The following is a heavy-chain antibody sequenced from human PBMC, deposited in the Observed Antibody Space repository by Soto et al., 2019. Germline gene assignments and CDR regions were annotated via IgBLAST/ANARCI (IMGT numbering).Heavy chain of an antibody. V-gene: IGHV1-18*01. CDR3: ARGPSIAAAGPFDY. D-gene: IGHD6-13*01. Sequence: QVQLVQSGAEVKKPGASVKVSCKASGYTFTSYGISWVRQAPGQGLEWMGWISAYNGNTNYAQKLQGRVTLITSTCXSTAYMELRSLRSDDTAVYYCARGPSIAAAGPFDYWGQGTLVTVSS. J-gene: IGHJ4*02. CDR2: ISAYNGNT. CDR1: GYTFTSYG.